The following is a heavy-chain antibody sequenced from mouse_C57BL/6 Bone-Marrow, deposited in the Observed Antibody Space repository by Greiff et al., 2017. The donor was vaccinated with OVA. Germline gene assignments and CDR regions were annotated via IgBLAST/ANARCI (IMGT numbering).Heavy chain of an antibody. CDR1: GYTFTNYW. V-gene: IGHV1-63*01. Sequence: LLESGAELVRPGTSVKMSCKASGYTFTNYWIGWAKQRPGHGLEWIGDIYPGGGYTNYNEKFKGKATLTADKSSSTAYMQFSSLTSEDSAIYYCALNWDFSWFAYWGQGTLVTVSA. J-gene: IGHJ3*01. CDR2: IYPGGGYT. CDR3: ALNWDFSWFAY. D-gene: IGHD4-1*01.